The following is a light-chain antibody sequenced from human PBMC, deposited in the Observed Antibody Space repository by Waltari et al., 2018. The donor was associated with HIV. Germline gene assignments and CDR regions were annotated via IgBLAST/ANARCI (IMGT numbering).Light chain of an antibody. J-gene: IGLJ3*02. V-gene: IGLV1-44*01. CDR3: ASWDGSLNGWV. Sequence: QSVLTQPPSASGTPGQRVTISCSGGSSNLGRDTVNWYQHLPGTAPKLPIYNNNRRPSGVPDRFSGSKSGTSASLAISGLQSEDEADYYCASWDGSLNGWVFGGGTKLTVL. CDR2: NNN. CDR1: SSNLGRDT.